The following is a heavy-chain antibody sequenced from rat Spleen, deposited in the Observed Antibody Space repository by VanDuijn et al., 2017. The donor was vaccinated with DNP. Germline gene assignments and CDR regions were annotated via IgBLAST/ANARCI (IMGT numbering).Heavy chain of an antibody. Sequence: EVQLVESGGGLVQPGRSLKLSCTASGFSFRNYYMAWVRQAPKKGLEWVAIVSHSDGITYYPDSVKGRFTISRDNSKSSLYLQMNSLKSEDTATYYCATGSYFDYWGQGVMVTVSS. D-gene: IGHD5-1*01. V-gene: IGHV5-25*01. CDR1: GFSFRNYY. J-gene: IGHJ2*01. CDR3: ATGSYFDY. CDR2: VSHSDGIT.